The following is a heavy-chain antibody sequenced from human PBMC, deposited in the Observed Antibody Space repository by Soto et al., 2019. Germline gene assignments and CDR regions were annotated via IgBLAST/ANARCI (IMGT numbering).Heavy chain of an antibody. CDR2: IWYDGSNK. V-gene: IGHV3-33*01. CDR1: GFNFISYG. CDR3: AREVLDPYCGSDCYPNWFAP. D-gene: IGHD2-21*02. Sequence: GGSLRHSCAAAGFNFISYGMHWVRQAQGKGLEWVAVIWYDGSNKYYADSVKGRFTISRDNSKNTLYLQMNSLRAEDTAVYYCAREVLDPYCGSDCYPNWFAPLGQGTLVTVTS. J-gene: IGHJ5*02.